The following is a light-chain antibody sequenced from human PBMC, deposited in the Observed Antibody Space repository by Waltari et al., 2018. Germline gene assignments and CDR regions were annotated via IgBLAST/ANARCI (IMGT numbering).Light chain of an antibody. CDR2: DDS. V-gene: IGLV3-21*02. Sequence: SYVLTQPPSVSVAPGQTARITCGGTNIGTKSVHWYQQKPGQAPVLVVYDDSARPAGISERFSGSNSGNTATLTFTRVEAGDEADYYCQVWDTSSDQVVFGGGTKLTVL. J-gene: IGLJ3*02. CDR1: NIGTKS. CDR3: QVWDTSSDQVV.